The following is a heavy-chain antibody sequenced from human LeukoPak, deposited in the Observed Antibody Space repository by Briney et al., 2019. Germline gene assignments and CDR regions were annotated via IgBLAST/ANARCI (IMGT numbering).Heavy chain of an antibody. D-gene: IGHD3-22*01. CDR1: GGTFSSYA. CDR2: IIPIFGIA. CDR3: ARVRYYDSSGYTSQLDY. J-gene: IGHJ4*02. Sequence: SVKVSCKASGGTFSSYAISWVRQAPGQGLEWMGRIIPIFGIANYAQKFQGRVTITADKSTSTAYMELSGLRSEDTAVYYCARVRYYDSSGYTSQLDYWGQGTLVTVSS. V-gene: IGHV1-69*04.